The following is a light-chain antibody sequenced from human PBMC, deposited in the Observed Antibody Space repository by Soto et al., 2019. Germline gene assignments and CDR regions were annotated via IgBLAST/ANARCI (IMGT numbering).Light chain of an antibody. CDR1: RNVLYRSNNKNY. J-gene: IGKJ2*01. CDR3: QQYDTTPPA. Sequence: DIVMTQSPDSLAVSLGERATINCKSSRNVLYRSNNKNYLAWYQQKPGQPPKLLIYWASTRESGVPDRFTGSGSGTDCTLTINSLQADDVAVYYCQQYDTTPPAFGQGTKLEIK. V-gene: IGKV4-1*01. CDR2: WAS.